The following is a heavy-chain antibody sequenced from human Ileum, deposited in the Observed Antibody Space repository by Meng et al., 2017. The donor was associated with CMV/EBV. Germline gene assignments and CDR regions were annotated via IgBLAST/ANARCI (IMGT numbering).Heavy chain of an antibody. CDR1: GFTVWTRY. CDR3: ARDAGNWNYDY. CDR2: IYVRGGT. J-gene: IGHJ4*02. V-gene: IGHV3-53*01. D-gene: IGHD1-7*01. Sequence: GESLKISCAASGFTVWTRYMSWVRQAPGKGLEWVSVIYVRGGTHYADSVKGRFTISRDESKNTVDLQMHSLRAEDTAIYYCARDAGNWNYDYWGQGTLVTVSS.